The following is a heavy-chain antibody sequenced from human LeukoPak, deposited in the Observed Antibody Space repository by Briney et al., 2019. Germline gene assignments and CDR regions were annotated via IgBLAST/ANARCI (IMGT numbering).Heavy chain of an antibody. CDR1: GDSVSSNSAA. CDR3: ARETSDIVVVPAALGYFDY. D-gene: IGHD2-2*01. Sequence: SQTLSLTCALSGDSVSSNSAAWNWIRQSPSRGLEWLGRTYYRSKWYNDYAVSVKSRITINPDTSKNQFSLQLNSVTPEDTAVYYCARETSDIVVVPAALGYFDYWGQGTLVTVSS. V-gene: IGHV6-1*01. J-gene: IGHJ4*02. CDR2: TYYRSKWYN.